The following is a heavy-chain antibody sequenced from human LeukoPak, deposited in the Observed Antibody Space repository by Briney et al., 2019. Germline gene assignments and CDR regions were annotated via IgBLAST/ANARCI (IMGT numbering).Heavy chain of an antibody. Sequence: GGSLRLSCAASGFTFSSYVMHWVRQAPGKGLEGVAIISYEGSNEYYADSVKGRFTISRDNSKNTLYLQMNSLRAEDTAVYYCARARKSGGITMIRGVKDRGWFDPWGQGTLVTVSS. CDR1: GFTFSSYV. V-gene: IGHV3-30*04. J-gene: IGHJ5*02. CDR3: ARARKSGGITMIRGVKDRGWFDP. D-gene: IGHD3-10*01. CDR2: ISYEGSNE.